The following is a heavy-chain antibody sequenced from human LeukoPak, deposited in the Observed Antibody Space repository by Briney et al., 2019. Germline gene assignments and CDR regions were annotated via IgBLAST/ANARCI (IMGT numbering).Heavy chain of an antibody. V-gene: IGHV4-39*07. CDR3: ARAPHRSYYYMDV. D-gene: IGHD3-16*02. Sequence: SETLSLTCTVSGGSISSSSYYWGWIRQPPGKGLEWIGSIYYSGSANYNPSLKSRVAISVDTSKNQFSLKLSSVTAADTAVYYCARAPHRSYYYMDVWGKGTTVTVSS. J-gene: IGHJ6*03. CDR1: GGSISSSSYY. CDR2: IYYSGSA.